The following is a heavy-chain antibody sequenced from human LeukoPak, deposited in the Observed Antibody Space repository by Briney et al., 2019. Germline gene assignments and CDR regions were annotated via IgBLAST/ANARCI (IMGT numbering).Heavy chain of an antibody. V-gene: IGHV1-18*04. CDR3: ARAPAALLWFGESGNFDY. CDR1: GYTFTSYG. J-gene: IGHJ4*02. Sequence: ASVKVSCKASGYTFTSYGISWVRQAPGQVLEWMGWISAYNGNTNYAQKLQGRVTMTTDTSTSTAYMELRSLRSDDTAVYYCARAPAALLWFGESGNFDYWGQGALVTVSS. CDR2: ISAYNGNT. D-gene: IGHD3-10*01.